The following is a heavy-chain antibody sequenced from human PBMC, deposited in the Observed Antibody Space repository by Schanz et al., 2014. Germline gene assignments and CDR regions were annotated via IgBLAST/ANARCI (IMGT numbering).Heavy chain of an antibody. CDR3: ARGRVLES. CDR1: GFTFSIYA. CDR2: ISGSGGST. D-gene: IGHD1-1*01. V-gene: IGHV3-23*04. Sequence: EVQLVESGGGLVQPGGSLRLSCSASGFTFSIYAMHWVRQAPGKGLEWVSAISGSGGSTYYADSVKGRFTISRDNAKNSLFLQMNSLRPEDTAVYYCARGRVLESWGQGTLVTVSS. J-gene: IGHJ5*02.